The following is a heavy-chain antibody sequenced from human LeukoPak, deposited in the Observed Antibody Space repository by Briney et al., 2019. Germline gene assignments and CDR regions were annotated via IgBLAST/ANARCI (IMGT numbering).Heavy chain of an antibody. CDR1: GYTFTSYG. Sequence: ASVKVSCKASGYTFTSYGISWVRQAPGQGLEWMGWISAYNGNTNYAQKFQGRVTITADESTSTAYMELSSLRSEDTAAYYCARAGTYYGSGSFYYYYGMDVWGQGTTVTVSS. CDR3: ARAGTYYGSGSFYYYYGMDV. D-gene: IGHD3-10*01. J-gene: IGHJ6*02. CDR2: ISAYNGNT. V-gene: IGHV1-18*01.